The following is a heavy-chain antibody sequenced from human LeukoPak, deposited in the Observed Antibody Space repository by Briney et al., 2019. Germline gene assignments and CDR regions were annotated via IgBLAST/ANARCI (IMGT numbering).Heavy chain of an antibody. D-gene: IGHD6-13*01. V-gene: IGHV4-38-2*02. CDR2: ISQSGNT. CDR1: GYSISSGYD. Sequence: SETLSLTCTVSGYSISSGYDWGWMRQAPGKGLEWLGSISQSGNTYNNPSLKSRVTMSVDTSKNQFSLKLNSVTAADTAVYYCARLSSTWYQDWYFDLWGRGTLVTVSS. CDR3: ARLSSTWYQDWYFDL. J-gene: IGHJ2*01.